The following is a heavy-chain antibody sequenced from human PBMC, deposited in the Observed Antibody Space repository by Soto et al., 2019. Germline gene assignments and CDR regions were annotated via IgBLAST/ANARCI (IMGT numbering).Heavy chain of an antibody. V-gene: IGHV3-9*01. CDR3: AILRVVKPFDY. D-gene: IGHD3-3*01. CDR1: GFTFDHYA. Sequence: EVQLVESGGGLVQPGRSLRLSCAASGFTFDHYAMHWVRHAPGKGLEWVSGISWNSGSIGYADSVKGRFTISRDNAKNSLYLQMNSLRAEHTALYYSAILRVVKPFDYWGQGTLVTVSS. CDR2: ISWNSGSI. J-gene: IGHJ4*02.